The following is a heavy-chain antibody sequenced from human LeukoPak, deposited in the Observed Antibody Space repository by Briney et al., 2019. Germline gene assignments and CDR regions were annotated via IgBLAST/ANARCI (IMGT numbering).Heavy chain of an antibody. CDR2: ISSTGRNT. CDR3: AKDHSTSWYGGHFAL. CDR1: GFTLTSYA. D-gene: IGHD6-13*01. J-gene: IGHJ2*01. V-gene: IGHV3-23*01. Sequence: GGSLRLSCAASGFTLTSYAMSWVRQAPGKGLAWVSAISSTGRNTYYADSVRGRFTISRDNSNNTLYLQMNSLRAEDTALYYCAKDHSTSWYGGHFALWGRGTLVTVSS.